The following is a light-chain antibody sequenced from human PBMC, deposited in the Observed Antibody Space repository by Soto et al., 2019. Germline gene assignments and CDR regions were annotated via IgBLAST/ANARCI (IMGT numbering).Light chain of an antibody. Sequence: DIQMTQSPSSLSASVGDRVTITCRASQSISSYLNWYQQKPGKAPKLLIYAASSLQSGVPSRFSGSGSGTDLTLTISSLLPEDFATYYCQQSYSASFGQGTRLEIK. J-gene: IGKJ5*01. V-gene: IGKV1-39*01. CDR3: QQSYSAS. CDR1: QSISSY. CDR2: AAS.